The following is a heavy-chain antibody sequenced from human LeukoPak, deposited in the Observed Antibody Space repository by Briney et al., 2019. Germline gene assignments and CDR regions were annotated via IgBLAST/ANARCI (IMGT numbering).Heavy chain of an antibody. J-gene: IGHJ6*02. Sequence: SVKVSCKASGGTFSSYAISWVRQAPGQGLEWMGGIIPIFGTANYAQKFQGRVTITADESTSTAYMELGSLRSEDTAVYYCARVYYDSSGYYPFSYGMDVWGQGTTVTVSS. CDR2: IIPIFGTA. V-gene: IGHV1-69*13. D-gene: IGHD3-22*01. CDR1: GGTFSSYA. CDR3: ARVYYDSSGYYPFSYGMDV.